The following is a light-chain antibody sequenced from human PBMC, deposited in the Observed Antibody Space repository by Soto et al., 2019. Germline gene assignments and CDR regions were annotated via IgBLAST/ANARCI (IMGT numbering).Light chain of an antibody. CDR1: KSDIDGYNY. J-gene: IGLJ2*01. Sequence: QSALTQPPSASGSPGQSVTISCTGTKSDIDGYNYVSWYQYHPGKAPKLMIYDVSNRPSGISNRFSGSKSGNTASLTISGLQAEDEADYYCSSFTISRNTVIFGGGTKVTVL. V-gene: IGLV2-14*01. CDR2: DVS. CDR3: SSFTISRNTVI.